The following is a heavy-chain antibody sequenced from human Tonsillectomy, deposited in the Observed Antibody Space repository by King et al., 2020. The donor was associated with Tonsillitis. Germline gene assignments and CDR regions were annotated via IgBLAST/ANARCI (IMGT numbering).Heavy chain of an antibody. Sequence: VQLVESGGGLVKPGGSLRLSCAASGFTFSSYSMNWVRQAPGKGLEWVSSISSSSSYIYYADSVKSRFTISRDNAKNSLYLQMNSLRAEDTAVYYCARSLVAAVYYYYYGMDVWGQGTTVTVSS. CDR3: ARSLVAAVYYYYYGMDV. D-gene: IGHD2-2*01. V-gene: IGHV3-21*01. CDR2: ISSSSSYI. CDR1: GFTFSSYS. J-gene: IGHJ6*02.